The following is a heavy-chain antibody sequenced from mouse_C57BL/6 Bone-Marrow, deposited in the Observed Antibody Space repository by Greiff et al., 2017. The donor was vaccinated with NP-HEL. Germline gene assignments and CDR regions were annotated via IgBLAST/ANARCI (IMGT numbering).Heavy chain of an antibody. V-gene: IGHV5-16*01. CDR3: ARDCDYGYFDY. J-gene: IGHJ2*01. D-gene: IGHD2-4*01. CDR2: INYDGSST. CDR1: GFTFSDYY. Sequence: EVQVVESEGGLVQPGSSMKLSCTASGFTFSDYYMAWVRQVPEKGLEWVANINYDGSSTYYLDSLKSRFIISRDNAKNILYLQMSSLKSEYTATYYCARDCDYGYFDYWGQGTTLTVSS.